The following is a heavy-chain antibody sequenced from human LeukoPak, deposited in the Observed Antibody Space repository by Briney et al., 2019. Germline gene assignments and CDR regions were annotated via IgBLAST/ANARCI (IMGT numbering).Heavy chain of an antibody. V-gene: IGHV4-38-2*02. D-gene: IGHD2-8*01. J-gene: IGHJ4*02. CDR1: DSSITSTYY. Sequence: SETLSLTCTVSDSSITSTYYWAWFRQPPGKGLEWIATVFRLQTVRTFSNPSLGSRVTMSLDPSHHQFSLNLTSVTAADTALYFCARVLHAPYLIDSWGQGTLVTVSS. CDR3: ARVLHAPYLIDS. CDR2: VFRLQTVRT.